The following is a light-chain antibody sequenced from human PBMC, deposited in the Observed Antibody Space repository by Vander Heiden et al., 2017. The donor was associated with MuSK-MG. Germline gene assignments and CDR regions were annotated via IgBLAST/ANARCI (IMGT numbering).Light chain of an antibody. J-gene: IGLJ2*01. CDR3: WVCEGSSTPEV. CDR2: EVS. CDR1: SSAVGRYKL. V-gene: IGLV2-23*02. Sequence: QSALTQPAPVSGSPGQSVPHSCTGTSSAVGRYKLVSWYQQHPGKAPKLMMYEVSKRPSGVSKRFSGSKSGNTASLTISGLQAEDEADYYCWVCEGSSTPEVFGGGTKLTVL.